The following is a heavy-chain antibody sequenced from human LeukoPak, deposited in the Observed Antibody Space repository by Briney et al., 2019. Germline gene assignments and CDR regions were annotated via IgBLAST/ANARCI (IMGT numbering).Heavy chain of an antibody. CDR3: AKDASPIVVVITSYFDY. J-gene: IGHJ4*02. CDR1: GFTFSSYA. V-gene: IGHV3-23*01. CDR2: ISGSGGST. D-gene: IGHD3-22*01. Sequence: PGGSLRLSCAASGFTFSSYAMSWVRQAPGKGLEWVSAISGSGGSTYYADTVRGRFTISRDNSKNTLYLQMSSLRAEDTAVYYCAKDASPIVVVITSYFDYWGQGTLVTVSS.